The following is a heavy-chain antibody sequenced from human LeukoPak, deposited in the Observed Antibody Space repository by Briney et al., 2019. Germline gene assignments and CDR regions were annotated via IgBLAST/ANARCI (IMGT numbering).Heavy chain of an antibody. V-gene: IGHV4-59*08. CDR2: FYYSGST. CDR1: DGSITSYY. Sequence: PSETLSLTCTVSDGSITSYYWSWIRQPPGKGLEWIGYFYYSGSTNYNPSLKSRVTISVDTSRNQFSLKLSSVTAADTAVYYCARTTYYEISTGQTDALDIWGQGTMVTVSS. J-gene: IGHJ3*02. D-gene: IGHD3-9*01. CDR3: ARTTYYEISTGQTDALDI.